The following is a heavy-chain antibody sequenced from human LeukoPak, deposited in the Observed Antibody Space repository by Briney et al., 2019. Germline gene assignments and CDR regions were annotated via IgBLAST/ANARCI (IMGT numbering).Heavy chain of an antibody. V-gene: IGHV4-39*07. CDR1: GGSISSSSYY. D-gene: IGHD3-22*01. Sequence: SETLSLTCTVSGGSISSSSYYWGWIRQPPGKGLEWIGSIYYSGSTYYNPSLKSRVTISVDTSKNQFSLKLSSVTAADTAVYYCARGRAVDYYDSSGYQGGNFDYWGQGTLVTVSS. J-gene: IGHJ4*02. CDR3: ARGRAVDYYDSSGYQGGNFDY. CDR2: IYYSGST.